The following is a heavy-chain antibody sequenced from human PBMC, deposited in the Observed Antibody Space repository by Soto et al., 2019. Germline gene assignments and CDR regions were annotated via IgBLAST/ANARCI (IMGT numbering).Heavy chain of an antibody. V-gene: IGHV4-31*03. Sequence: SETLSLTCTVSGGSISSGGYYWSWIRQHPGKGLEWIGYIYYSGSTYYNPSLKSRVTISVDTSKNQFSLKLSSVTAADTAVYYCATNYPRGGNSAIGTSYYYYGMDVWGQGTTVTVSS. J-gene: IGHJ6*02. D-gene: IGHD4-4*01. CDR1: GGSISSGGYY. CDR3: ATNYPRGGNSAIGTSYYYYGMDV. CDR2: IYYSGST.